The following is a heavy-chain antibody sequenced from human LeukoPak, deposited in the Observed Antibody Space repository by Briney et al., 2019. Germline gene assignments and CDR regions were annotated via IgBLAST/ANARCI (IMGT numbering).Heavy chain of an antibody. CDR1: GFTFSSYG. V-gene: IGHV3-30*02. CDR3: AKDTAYSSSWYFFDY. CDR2: IRYDGSNE. D-gene: IGHD6-13*01. J-gene: IGHJ4*02. Sequence: GGSLRLSCAASGFTFSSYGMHWVRQAPGKGLEWVAFIRYDGSNEYYADSVKGRFTISRDNSKNTLYLQMNSLRAEDTAVYYCAKDTAYSSSWYFFDYWGQGTLVTVSS.